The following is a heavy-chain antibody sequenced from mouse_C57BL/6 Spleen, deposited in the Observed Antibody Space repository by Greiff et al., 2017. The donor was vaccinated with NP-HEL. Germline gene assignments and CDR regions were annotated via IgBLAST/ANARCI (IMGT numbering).Heavy chain of an antibody. Sequence: VQLQQSGPELVKPGASVKISCKASGYAFSSSWMNWVKQRPGKGLEWIGLIYPGDGDTNYNGKFKGKATLTADKSSSTAYMQLSSLTSEDAAVYLCARCHYGNAMDYWGQGTSVTVSS. D-gene: IGHD1-1*02. CDR1: GYAFSSSW. CDR3: ARCHYGNAMDY. CDR2: IYPGDGDT. J-gene: IGHJ4*01. V-gene: IGHV1-82*01.